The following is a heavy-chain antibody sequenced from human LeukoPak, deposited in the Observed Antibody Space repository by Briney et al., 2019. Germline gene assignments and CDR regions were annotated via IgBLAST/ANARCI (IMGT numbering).Heavy chain of an antibody. J-gene: IGHJ5*02. CDR3: ARDLGDRGIAVDPEDGRFDP. CDR1: GGSISSYY. CDR2: IYTSGST. D-gene: IGHD6-19*01. Sequence: SETLSLTCTVSGGSISSYYWSWIRQPAGKGLEWIGRIYTSGSTNYNPSLKSRVTMSVDTSKNQFSLKLSSLTAADTAVYYCARDLGDRGIAVDPEDGRFDPWGQGTLVTVSS. V-gene: IGHV4-4*07.